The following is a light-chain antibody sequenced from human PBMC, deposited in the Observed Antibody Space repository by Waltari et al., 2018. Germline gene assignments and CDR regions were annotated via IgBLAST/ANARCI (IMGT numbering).Light chain of an antibody. V-gene: IGLV2-8*01. CDR3: SSYTSSNNCV. CDR2: EVN. J-gene: IGLJ1*01. Sequence: QSALTQPPSASGSPGQSVTISCTGTSSDVGGYDYVSWYQQHPGKAPKLIIYEVNKRPSGVPDRFSGSKSGHTASLTVSGLQAEDEADYYCSSYTSSNNCVFGTGTKVTVL. CDR1: SSDVGGYDY.